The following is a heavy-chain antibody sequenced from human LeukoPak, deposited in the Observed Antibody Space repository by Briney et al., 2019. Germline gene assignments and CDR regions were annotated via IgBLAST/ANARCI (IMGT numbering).Heavy chain of an antibody. Sequence: GGSLRLPCAASRFLFGVQWMRWVRQAPGKGREWVANIKPDGSETYCVDSVKGRFTISRDNAKNSLYLQMDSRRTEDTAVYYCARERLSAFDIWGRGTLVSVSS. CDR3: ARERLSAFDI. V-gene: IGHV3-7*03. CDR2: IKPDGSET. D-gene: IGHD2/OR15-2a*01. CDR1: RFLFGVQW. J-gene: IGHJ3*02.